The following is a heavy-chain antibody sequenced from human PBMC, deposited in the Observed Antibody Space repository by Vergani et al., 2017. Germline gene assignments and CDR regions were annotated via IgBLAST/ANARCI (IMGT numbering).Heavy chain of an antibody. CDR3: ARDWRAMVVAAEGDY. D-gene: IGHD2-15*01. V-gene: IGHV3-21*01. CDR1: GFTFSSYS. J-gene: IGHJ4*02. Sequence: EVQLLESGGGSVQPGESLRLSCAASGFTFSSYSMNWVRQAPGKGLEWVSSISSSSSYIYYADSVKGRFTISRDNAKNSLYLQMNSLRAEDTAVYYCARDWRAMVVAAEGDYWGQGTLVTVAS. CDR2: ISSSSSYI.